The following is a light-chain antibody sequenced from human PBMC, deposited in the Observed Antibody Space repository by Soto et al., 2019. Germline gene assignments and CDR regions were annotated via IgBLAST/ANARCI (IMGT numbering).Light chain of an antibody. CDR1: QSVSYNC. CDR2: GVS. V-gene: IGKV3-20*01. J-gene: IGKJ3*01. CDR3: QQYGDSPST. Sequence: EIVLTQSPGTLSFSPGERATLTCRASQSVSYNCLAWFQQKPGQAPRLLIYGVSSRAPGIPDRFSGSGSGTDFTLTISRLEPEDFAVYYCQQYGDSPSTFGPGTKVDLK.